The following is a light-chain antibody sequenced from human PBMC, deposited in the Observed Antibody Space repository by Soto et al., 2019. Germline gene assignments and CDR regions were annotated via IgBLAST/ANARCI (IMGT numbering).Light chain of an antibody. CDR3: QQYNTYRT. CDR1: RSVSHW. V-gene: IGKV1-5*01. Sequence: DIQMTQSPSTLSASVGDRVTITRRASRSVSHWLAWYQQKPGKAPKLLIYDASSLRSGVPSRFGGSGSGTEFTLTISSLQPDDLATYYCQQYNTYRTFGPGTKVDIK. J-gene: IGKJ1*01. CDR2: DAS.